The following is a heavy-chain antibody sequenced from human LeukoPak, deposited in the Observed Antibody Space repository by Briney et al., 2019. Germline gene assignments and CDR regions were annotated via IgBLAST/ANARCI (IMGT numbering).Heavy chain of an antibody. CDR1: GFTFSSFE. CDR2: ISSSGSMI. D-gene: IGHD6-13*01. Sequence: GGSLRLSCAASGFTFSSFEMNWVRQAPGKGLEWVSYISSSGSMIYYADSVKGRFTISRDNAKTSLYLQMNSLRAEDTAVYYCARDSQHSSSYWGQGTLVTVSS. CDR3: ARDSQHSSSY. V-gene: IGHV3-48*03. J-gene: IGHJ4*02.